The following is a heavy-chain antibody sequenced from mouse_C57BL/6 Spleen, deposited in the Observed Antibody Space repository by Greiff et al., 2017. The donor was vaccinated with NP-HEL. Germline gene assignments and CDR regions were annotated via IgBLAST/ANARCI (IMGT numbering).Heavy chain of an antibody. CDR3: ARDIFYYYGSSYAMDY. Sequence: QVQLKQSGPELVKPGASVKISCKASGYAFSSSWMNWVKQRPGKGLEWIGRIYPGDGDTNYNGKFKGKATLTADKSSSTAYMQLSSLTSEDSAVYFCARDIFYYYGSSYAMDYWGQGTSVTVSS. J-gene: IGHJ4*01. D-gene: IGHD1-1*01. CDR1: GYAFSSSW. CDR2: IYPGDGDT. V-gene: IGHV1-82*01.